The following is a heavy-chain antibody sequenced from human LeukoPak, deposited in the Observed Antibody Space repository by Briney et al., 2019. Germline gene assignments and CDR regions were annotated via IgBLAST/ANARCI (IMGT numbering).Heavy chain of an antibody. CDR3: ARAPGVNYYYYMDV. V-gene: IGHV3-9*01. Sequence: GGSLRLSCAASRFTFDDYTMHWVRQAPGKGLEWVSGISWNSGSIGYADSVKGRFTISRDNAKNSLYLQMNSLRAEDTALYYCARAPGVNYYYYMDVWGKGTTVTVSS. CDR1: RFTFDDYT. CDR2: ISWNSGSI. D-gene: IGHD7-27*01. J-gene: IGHJ6*03.